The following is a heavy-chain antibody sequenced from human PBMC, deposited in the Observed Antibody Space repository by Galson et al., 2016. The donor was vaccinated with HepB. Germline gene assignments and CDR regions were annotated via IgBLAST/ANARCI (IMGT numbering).Heavy chain of an antibody. J-gene: IGHJ3*02. Sequence: SVKVSCKASGGTFSSYAISWVRQAPGQGLEWMGGIIPIFGTANYAQKFQGRVTITADKSTSTAYMELSSLRSEATAVYYCAREWAPFRIVNPRVRAFDIWGRGTMVTVSS. V-gene: IGHV1-69*06. CDR1: GGTFSSYA. CDR3: AREWAPFRIVNPRVRAFDI. D-gene: IGHD2/OR15-2a*01. CDR2: IIPIFGTA.